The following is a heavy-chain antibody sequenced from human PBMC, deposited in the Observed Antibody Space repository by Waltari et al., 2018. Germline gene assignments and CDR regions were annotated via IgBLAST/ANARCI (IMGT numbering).Heavy chain of an antibody. V-gene: IGHV3-30*01. CDR3: ARQDYDYFDY. J-gene: IGHJ4*02. CDR2: ISYDGSNK. Sequence: QVQLVESGGGVVQPGRSLRLSCAASGFTFSSYALHWVRQAPGKGLEWVAVISYDGSNKYYADSVKGRFTISRDNSKNTLYLQMNSLRAEDTAVYYCARQDYDYFDYWGQGTLVTVSS. D-gene: IGHD4-17*01. CDR1: GFTFSSYA.